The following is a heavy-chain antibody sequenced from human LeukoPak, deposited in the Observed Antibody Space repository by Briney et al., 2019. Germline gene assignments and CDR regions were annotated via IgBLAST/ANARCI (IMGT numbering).Heavy chain of an antibody. CDR2: ISAYNGNT. J-gene: IGHJ5*02. V-gene: IGHV1-18*01. D-gene: IGHD4-17*01. CDR1: GYTFTSYG. Sequence: ASVKVSCKASGYTFTSYGISWVRQAPGQGLEWMGWISAYNGNTNYAQKLQGRVTMTTDTSTSTAYMELRSLRYDDTAVYYCARRDYGDYVEWFDPWGQGTLVTVSS. CDR3: ARRDYGDYVEWFDP.